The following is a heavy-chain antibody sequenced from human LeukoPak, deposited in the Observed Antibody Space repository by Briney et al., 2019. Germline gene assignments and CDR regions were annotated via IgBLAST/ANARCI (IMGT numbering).Heavy chain of an antibody. V-gene: IGHV1-3*03. CDR3: AKDRVDTAMVGDYYYYYMDV. CDR1: GYTLTSYA. D-gene: IGHD5-18*01. J-gene: IGHJ6*03. CDR2: INAGNGNT. Sequence: ASVKVSCKASGYTLTSYAMHWVRQAPGQRLEWMRWINAGNGNTKYSQEFQGRVTITRDTFASTAYMELSSLRAEDTAVYYCAKDRVDTAMVGDYYYYYMDVWGKGTTVTISS.